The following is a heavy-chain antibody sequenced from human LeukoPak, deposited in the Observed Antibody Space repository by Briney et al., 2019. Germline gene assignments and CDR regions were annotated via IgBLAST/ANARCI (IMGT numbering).Heavy chain of an antibody. CDR2: ISGSGGST. V-gene: IGHV3-23*01. J-gene: IGHJ4*02. D-gene: IGHD3-10*01. CDR1: GFTFSSYA. CDR3: ASNLRITMVRGAPY. Sequence: GGSLRLSCAASGFTFSSYAMSWVRQAPGKGLEWVSAISGSGGSTYYADSVKGRFTISRDNSKNTLYLQMNSLRAEDTAVYYCASNLRITMVRGAPYWGQGTLVTVSS.